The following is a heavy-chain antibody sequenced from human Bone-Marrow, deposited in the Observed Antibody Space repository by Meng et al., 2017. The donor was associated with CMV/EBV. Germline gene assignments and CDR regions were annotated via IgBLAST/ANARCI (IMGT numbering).Heavy chain of an antibody. CDR3: ARDLTVTTSYYYGMDV. CDR1: GGSISSSDYY. V-gene: IGHV4-39*07. D-gene: IGHD4-17*01. Sequence: GSLRLSCTVSGGSISSSDYYWGWVRQPPGKGLEWIGSIYYSGSTYYNPSLKSRVTISVDTSKNQFSLKLSSVTAADTAVYYCARDLTVTTSYYYGMDVWAQGTTVTVSS. CDR2: IYYSGST. J-gene: IGHJ6*02.